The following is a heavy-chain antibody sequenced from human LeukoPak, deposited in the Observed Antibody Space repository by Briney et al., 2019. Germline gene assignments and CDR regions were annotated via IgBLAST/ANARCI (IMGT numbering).Heavy chain of an antibody. Sequence: ASVKVSRKASGYTFTGYYMHWVRQAPGQGLEWMGWINPNSGGTNYAQKFQGRVTMTRDTSISTAYMELSRLRSDDTAVYYCARDILNGDYLDYWGQGTLVTVSS. CDR3: ARDILNGDYLDY. D-gene: IGHD4-17*01. V-gene: IGHV1-2*02. CDR1: GYTFTGYY. CDR2: INPNSGGT. J-gene: IGHJ4*02.